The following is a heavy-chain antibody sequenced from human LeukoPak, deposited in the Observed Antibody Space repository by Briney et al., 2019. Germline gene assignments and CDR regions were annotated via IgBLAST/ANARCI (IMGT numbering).Heavy chain of an antibody. CDR3: ARHPSYSSGSYSDY. Sequence: GESLKISCEGSGYTFTSYWIGWVRQMPGKGLEWMGIIYPGDSDTRYSPSFRGQVTISADKSIGTAYLQWSSLKASDTAMYYCARHPSYSSGSYSDYWGQGTLVTVSS. D-gene: IGHD1-26*01. CDR1: GYTFTSYW. J-gene: IGHJ4*02. V-gene: IGHV5-51*01. CDR2: IYPGDSDT.